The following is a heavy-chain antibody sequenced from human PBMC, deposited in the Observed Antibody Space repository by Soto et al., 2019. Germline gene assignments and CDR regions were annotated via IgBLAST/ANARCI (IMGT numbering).Heavy chain of an antibody. Sequence: PGGSLRLSCAASGFTFSSHNMNWVRQAPGKGLEWVSYIGTSSSNIYYADSVRGRFTISRDNAQNSLYLQMNSLRAEDTAVYYCAREMGSPPARGLDYWGQGTLVTVSS. CDR1: GFTFSSHN. D-gene: IGHD2-8*01. J-gene: IGHJ4*02. CDR2: IGTSSSNI. CDR3: AREMGSPPARGLDY. V-gene: IGHV3-48*01.